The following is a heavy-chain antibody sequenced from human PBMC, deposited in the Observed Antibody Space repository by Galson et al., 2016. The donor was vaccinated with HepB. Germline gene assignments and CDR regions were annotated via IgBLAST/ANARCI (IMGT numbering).Heavy chain of an antibody. CDR2: IHHGGTT. J-gene: IGHJ4*01. D-gene: IGHD1-26*01. V-gene: IGHV4-4*02. CDR1: GASIISRNW. CDR3: AGGFGAAWELPIY. Sequence: ETLSLTCDVSGASIISRNWWSWVRQPPGKGLEWIGEIHHGGTTNYDPSLKSRVTISGDTSKNQFSLRLTSVTAADTAVYYCAGGFGAAWELPIYWGHGTLVTVSS.